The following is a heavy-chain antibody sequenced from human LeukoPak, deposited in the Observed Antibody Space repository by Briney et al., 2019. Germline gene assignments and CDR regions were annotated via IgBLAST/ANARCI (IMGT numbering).Heavy chain of an antibody. CDR3: ARGTNLNHDSSGYYYFDY. V-gene: IGHV6-1*01. CDR2: TYYRSKWYN. Sequence: SQTLSLTCAISGDSVSSNSAAWNWIRQSPSRGLEWLGRTYYRSKWYNDYAVSVKSRITINPDTSKNQFSLQLNSVTPEDTAVYYCARGTNLNHDSSGYYYFDYWGQGTLVTVSS. J-gene: IGHJ4*02. CDR1: GDSVSSNSAA. D-gene: IGHD3-22*01.